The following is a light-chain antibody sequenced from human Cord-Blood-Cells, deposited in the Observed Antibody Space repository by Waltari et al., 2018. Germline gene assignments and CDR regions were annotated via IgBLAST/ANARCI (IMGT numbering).Light chain of an antibody. CDR3: QSYDSSNQV. CDR2: EDN. Sequence: NFMLTQPHPVSESPGKTVTIPCTCRRGSIASSYVAWYQQRPGSSPTTVIYEDNQRPSGVPDRFSGSIDSSSNSASLTISGLKTEDEADYYCQSYDSSNQVFGGGTKLTVL. V-gene: IGLV6-57*01. J-gene: IGLJ2*01. CDR1: RGSIASSY.